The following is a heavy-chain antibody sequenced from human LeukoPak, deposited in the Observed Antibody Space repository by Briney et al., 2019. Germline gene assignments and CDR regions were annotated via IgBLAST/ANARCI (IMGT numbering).Heavy chain of an antibody. CDR2: ISGSGGST. J-gene: IGHJ4*02. Sequence: PGGSLRLSCAASGFNFSSYAMTWVRQAPGKGLEWVSAISGSGGSTYYADSVKGRFTVSRDNSKNTLYLQMNSLRAEDTAVYYCAKERTLAIYYFDYWGQGTLVTVSS. CDR1: GFNFSSYA. V-gene: IGHV3-23*01. CDR3: AKERTLAIYYFDY. D-gene: IGHD3-3*01.